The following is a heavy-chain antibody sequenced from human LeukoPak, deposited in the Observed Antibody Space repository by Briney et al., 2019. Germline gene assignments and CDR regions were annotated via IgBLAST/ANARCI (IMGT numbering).Heavy chain of an antibody. J-gene: IGHJ4*02. V-gene: IGHV3-9*03. CDR2: ISWNSGSI. CDR1: GLTFDDYA. CDR3: AKGVAATPARGTYDY. Sequence: GGSLRLSCTVPGLTFDDYAMHWVRQAPGKGLEWVSGISWNSGSIGYADSVKGRFTISRDNAKNSMYLQMNSLRTEDMALYYCAKGVAATPARGTYDYWGQGTLVTVS. D-gene: IGHD2-15*01.